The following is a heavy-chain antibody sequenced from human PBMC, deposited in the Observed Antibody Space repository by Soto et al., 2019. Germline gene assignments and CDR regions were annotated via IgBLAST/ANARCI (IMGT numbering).Heavy chain of an antibody. CDR2: IYYSGST. J-gene: IGHJ4*02. CDR1: GGSISSYY. Sequence: SSETLSLTCTVSGGSISSYYWSWIRQPPGKGLEWIGYIYYSGSTNYNPSLKSRVTISVDTSKNQFSLKLSSVTAADTAVYYCARASDYYDSSGFGQIIDYWGQGTLVTVSS. V-gene: IGHV4-59*01. D-gene: IGHD3-22*01. CDR3: ARASDYYDSSGFGQIIDY.